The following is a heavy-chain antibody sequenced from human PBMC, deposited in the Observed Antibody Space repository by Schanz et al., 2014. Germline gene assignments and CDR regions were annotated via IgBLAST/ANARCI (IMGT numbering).Heavy chain of an antibody. Sequence: EVQLLESGGGLVQPGGSLRLSCAASGFTFSAYAMTWVRQIPGKGLEWVSLISDSGDTAYYADSVKGRFTISRDNAKNTLYLQMNSLRAEDTAVYYCAKNQYDDVDLSSFYFDFWGQGTLVTVSS. CDR1: GFTFSAYA. CDR3: AKNQYDDVDLSSFYFDF. D-gene: IGHD3-10*02. J-gene: IGHJ4*02. V-gene: IGHV3-23*01. CDR2: ISDSGDTA.